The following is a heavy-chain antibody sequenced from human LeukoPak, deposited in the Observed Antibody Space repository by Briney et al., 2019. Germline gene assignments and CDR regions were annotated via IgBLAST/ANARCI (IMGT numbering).Heavy chain of an antibody. V-gene: IGHV3-21*01. CDR3: ARDALVGLRMNFDY. D-gene: IGHD4-17*01. CDR2: ISSSSSYI. Sequence: KSGGSLRLSCAASGFTFSSYSMNWVRQAPGKGLEWVSSISSSSSYIYYADSVKGRFTISRDNAKNSLYLQMNSLRAEDTAVYYCARDALVGLRMNFDYWGQGTLVTVSS. J-gene: IGHJ4*02. CDR1: GFTFSSYS.